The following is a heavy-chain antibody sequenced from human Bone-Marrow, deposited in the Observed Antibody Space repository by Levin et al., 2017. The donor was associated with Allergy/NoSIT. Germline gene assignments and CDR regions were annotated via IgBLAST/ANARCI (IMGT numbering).Heavy chain of an antibody. Sequence: SGPTLVKPTQTLTLTCTFSGFSLSTSGVGVGWIRQPPGKALEWRALIYWDDDKRYSPSLQSRLTITKDTSKNQVVLTMTNMDPVDTATYYYARQMYSSSFRYWGLGTLVTVSS. J-gene: IGHJ4*02. CDR3: ARQMYSSSFRY. D-gene: IGHD6-13*01. CDR2: IYWDDDK. V-gene: IGHV2-5*02. CDR1: GFSLSTSGVG.